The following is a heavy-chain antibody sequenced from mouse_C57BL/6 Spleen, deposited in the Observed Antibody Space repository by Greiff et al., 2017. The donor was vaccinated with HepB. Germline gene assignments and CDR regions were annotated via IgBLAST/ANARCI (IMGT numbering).Heavy chain of an antibody. CDR3: TRNDYDSYYFDY. CDR1: GYTFTDYE. D-gene: IGHD2-4*01. Sequence: VKLQESGAELVRPGASVTLSCKASGYTFTDYEMHWVKQTPVHGLEWIGAIDPETGGTAYNQKFKGKAILTADKSSSTAYMELRSLTSEDSAVYYCTRNDYDSYYFDYWGQGTTLTVSS. J-gene: IGHJ2*01. V-gene: IGHV1-15*01. CDR2: IDPETGGT.